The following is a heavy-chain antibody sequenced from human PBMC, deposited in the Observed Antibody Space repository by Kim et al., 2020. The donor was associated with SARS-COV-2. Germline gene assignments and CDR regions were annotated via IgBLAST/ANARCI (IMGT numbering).Heavy chain of an antibody. CDR1: GGSISSGDYY. Sequence: SETLSLTCTVSGGSISSGDYYWSWIRQPPGKGLEWIGYIYYSGSTYYNPSLKSRVTISVDTSKNQFSLKLSSVTAADTAVYYCARARATSITIFGVVIVHNFDYWGQETLVTVSS. D-gene: IGHD3-3*01. V-gene: IGHV4-30-4*01. CDR2: IYYSGST. J-gene: IGHJ4*02. CDR3: ARARATSITIFGVVIVHNFDY.